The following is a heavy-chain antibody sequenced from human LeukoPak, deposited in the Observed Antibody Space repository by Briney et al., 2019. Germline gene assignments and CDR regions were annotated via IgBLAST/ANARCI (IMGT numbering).Heavy chain of an antibody. J-gene: IGHJ4*02. CDR1: GFTFSSYA. CDR3: AKDPSPYSSSWSTFDY. Sequence: GGSLRLSCAASGFTFSSYAMSWVRQAPGKGLEWVSAISGSGGSTYYADSVKGRFTISRDNSKNTLYLQMNSLRAEDTAVYYCAKDPSPYSSSWSTFDYWGQGTLVTVSS. V-gene: IGHV3-23*01. D-gene: IGHD6-13*01. CDR2: ISGSGGST.